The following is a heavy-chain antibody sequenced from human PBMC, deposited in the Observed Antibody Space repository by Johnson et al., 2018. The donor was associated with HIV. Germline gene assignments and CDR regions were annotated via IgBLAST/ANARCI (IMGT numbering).Heavy chain of an antibody. Sequence: VQLVESGGGLVQPGGSLRLSCAASGFTVSSNYMSWVRQAPWKGLEWVSVIYSGGSTYYADSVKGRFTISRDNSKNTLYLQMNSLKTEDTAVYYCTTGAKLSSWYGGNAFDIWGQGTMVTVSS. CDR1: GFTVSSNY. J-gene: IGHJ3*02. CDR3: TTGAKLSSWYGGNAFDI. V-gene: IGHV3-66*01. CDR2: IYSGGST. D-gene: IGHD6-13*01.